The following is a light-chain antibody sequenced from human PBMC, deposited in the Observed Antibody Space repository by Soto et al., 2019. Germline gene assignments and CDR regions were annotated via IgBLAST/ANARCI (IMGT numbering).Light chain of an antibody. CDR1: SSNIASNT. Sequence: QSVLTQPPSASGTPGQRVTIPCSGSSSNIASNTVNWYQQLPGTAPKLLIYNNNHRPSGVLDRFSGSKSGTSASLAISGLQSEDEADYYCAAWDDSLNGPLFGGGTKLTVL. V-gene: IGLV1-44*01. CDR2: NNN. J-gene: IGLJ2*01. CDR3: AAWDDSLNGPL.